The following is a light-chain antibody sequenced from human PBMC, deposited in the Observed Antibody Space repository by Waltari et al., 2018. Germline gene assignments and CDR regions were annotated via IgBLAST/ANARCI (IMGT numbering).Light chain of an antibody. Sequence: DIQMTQSPSTLSASVGDRVTITCRASQSISTWLAWYQQKPGKAPKLLIYKASTLESGVPSRFSGSGSGTEFTLTISSLQPDDFATYYCQQYSVFGQGTKVEIK. CDR3: QQYSV. CDR2: KAS. V-gene: IGKV1-5*03. CDR1: QSISTW. J-gene: IGKJ1*01.